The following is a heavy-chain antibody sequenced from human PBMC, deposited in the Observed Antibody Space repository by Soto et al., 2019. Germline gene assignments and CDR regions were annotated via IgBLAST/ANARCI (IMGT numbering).Heavy chain of an antibody. Sequence: ASVKVSCNASGYTFTNYGISWVRQAPGQGLEWMGWISAYNGNTKYAQKLQGRVTMTTDTSTSTAYMELRSLRSDDTAVYYCARGVGSGSYYNQYNWFDPWGQGTLVTVSS. D-gene: IGHD3-10*01. CDR3: ARGVGSGSYYNQYNWFDP. CDR2: ISAYNGNT. V-gene: IGHV1-18*01. CDR1: GYTFTNYG. J-gene: IGHJ5*02.